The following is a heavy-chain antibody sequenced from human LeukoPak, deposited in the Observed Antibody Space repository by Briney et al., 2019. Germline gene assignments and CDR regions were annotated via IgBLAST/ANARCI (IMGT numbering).Heavy chain of an antibody. V-gene: IGHV3-33*01. CDR3: AREAPQYYYDSSGYSSGYYFDY. CDR1: GFTFSSYG. Sequence: GGSLRLSCAASGFTFSSYGMHWVRQAPGKGLEWVAVIWYDGSNKYYADSVKGRFTMSRDNSKNTLYLQMNSLRAEDTAVYYCAREAPQYYYDSSGYSSGYYFDYWGQGTLVTVSS. J-gene: IGHJ4*02. D-gene: IGHD3-22*01. CDR2: IWYDGSNK.